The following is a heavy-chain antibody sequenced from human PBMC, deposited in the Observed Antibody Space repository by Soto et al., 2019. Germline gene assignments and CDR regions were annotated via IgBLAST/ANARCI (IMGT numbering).Heavy chain of an antibody. Sequence: QVQLQEADPGLVKPSQTLSLTCTVSGASINSGGYYWSWIRQLPGKGLEWIGNIYFSGSTYYNPSLESRLIISLDTSQNQFSLKLSSVTAADTAVYYCATGNAWGVLIAYWGQGTLVTVSS. D-gene: IGHD3-16*01. J-gene: IGHJ4*02. CDR1: GASINSGGYY. CDR2: IYFSGST. V-gene: IGHV4-31*03. CDR3: ATGNAWGVLIAY.